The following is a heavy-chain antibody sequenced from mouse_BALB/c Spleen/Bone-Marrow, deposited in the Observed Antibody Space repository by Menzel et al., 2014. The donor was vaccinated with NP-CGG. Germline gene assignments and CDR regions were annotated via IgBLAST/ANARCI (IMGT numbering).Heavy chain of an antibody. CDR3: TRSGGSSYVGWFAY. CDR1: GYTFTSYY. J-gene: IGHJ3*01. V-gene: IGHV1S81*02. CDR2: INPSNGGT. D-gene: IGHD1-1*01. Sequence: QVQLKQSGAELVKPGASVKLSCKASGYTFTSYYMYWVKQRPGQGLEWIGEINPSNGGTNFNEKFKSKATLTVDKSSSTAYMQLSSLTSEDSAVYYCTRSGGSSYVGWFAYWGQGTLVTVSA.